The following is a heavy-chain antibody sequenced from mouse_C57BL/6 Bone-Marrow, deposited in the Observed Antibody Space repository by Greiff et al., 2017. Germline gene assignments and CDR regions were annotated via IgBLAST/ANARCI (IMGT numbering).Heavy chain of an antibody. D-gene: IGHD1-1*01. J-gene: IGHJ4*01. CDR2: ISDGGSYT. Sequence: EVKLVESGGGLVKPGGSLKLSCAASGFTFSSYAMSWVRQTPEKRLEWVATISDGGSYTYYPDNVKGRFTISRDNAKNNLYLQMSHLKSEDTAMYYCARDRIYYGSSYAMDYWGQGTSVTVSS. V-gene: IGHV5-4*01. CDR1: GFTFSSYA. CDR3: ARDRIYYGSSYAMDY.